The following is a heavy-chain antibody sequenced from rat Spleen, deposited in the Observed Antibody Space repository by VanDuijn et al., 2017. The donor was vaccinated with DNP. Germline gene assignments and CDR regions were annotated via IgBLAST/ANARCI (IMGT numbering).Heavy chain of an antibody. J-gene: IGHJ3*01. D-gene: IGHD1-2*01. Sequence: EVQLVESGGGLVQPGRSLKLSCAVSGFTFSNHGMAWVRQAPTKGLEWVASIISGGDITDYRDSVKGRFTISRDDAKNTQYLQMDSLRSEDTATYYCARHEEYSSYVYGFAYWGRGTLVTVSS. CDR1: GFTFSNHG. CDR2: IISGGDIT. V-gene: IGHV5S13*01. CDR3: ARHEEYSSYVYGFAY.